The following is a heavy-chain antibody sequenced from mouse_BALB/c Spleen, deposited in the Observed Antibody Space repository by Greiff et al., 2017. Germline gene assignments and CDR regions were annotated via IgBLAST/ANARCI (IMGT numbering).Heavy chain of an antibody. CDR3: TRRGNYLYYYAMDY. J-gene: IGHJ4*01. CDR1: GYTFTDYE. V-gene: IGHV1-15*01. Sequence: QVQLKESGAELVRPGASVTLSCKASGYTFTDYEMHWVKQTPVHGLEWIGAIDPETGGTAYNQKFKGKATLTADKSSSTAYMELRSLTSEDFAVYYCTRRGNYLYYYAMDYWGQGTSVTVSS. CDR2: IDPETGGT. D-gene: IGHD2-1*01.